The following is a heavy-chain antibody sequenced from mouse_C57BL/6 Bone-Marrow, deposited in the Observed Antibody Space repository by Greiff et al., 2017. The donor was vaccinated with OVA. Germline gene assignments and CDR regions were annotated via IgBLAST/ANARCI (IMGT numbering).Heavy chain of an antibody. Sequence: QVQLQQPGAELVKPGASVKLSCKASGYTFTSYWMHWVKQRPGRGLEWIGRIDPNSGGTKYNEKFKSKATLTVDKPSSTAYMQLSSLTSEDSAVYYCARPLNVTVVAPYAMDYWGQGTSVTGSS. CDR2: IDPNSGGT. CDR3: ARPLNVTVVAPYAMDY. CDR1: GYTFTSYW. V-gene: IGHV1-72*01. D-gene: IGHD1-1*01. J-gene: IGHJ4*01.